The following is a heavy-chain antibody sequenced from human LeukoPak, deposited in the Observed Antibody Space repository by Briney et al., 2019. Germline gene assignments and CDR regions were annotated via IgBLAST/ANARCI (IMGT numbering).Heavy chain of an antibody. Sequence: ASVKVSCKASGYTFTSYYMHWVRQAPGQGLEWMGIINPSGGSTSYAQKFQGRVTMTRDMSTSTVYMELSSLRSEDTAVYYCASMTYYYDSSGYRRGFDPWGQGTLVTVSS. V-gene: IGHV1-46*01. CDR1: GYTFTSYY. CDR2: INPSGGST. J-gene: IGHJ5*02. CDR3: ASMTYYYDSSGYRRGFDP. D-gene: IGHD3-22*01.